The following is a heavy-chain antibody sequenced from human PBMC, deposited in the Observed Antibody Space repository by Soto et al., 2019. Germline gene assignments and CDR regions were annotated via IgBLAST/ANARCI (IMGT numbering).Heavy chain of an antibody. D-gene: IGHD3-10*01. Sequence: GESLKISCKASGYSFTSYWIGWVRQTPGKGLEWMGIFYPGDSETRYSPSFQGQVTISADKSISTAYLQWSSLRASDTAIYFCARQHITRVRGVSSTGMDVWGQGTTVTISS. CDR1: GYSFTSYW. V-gene: IGHV5-51*01. CDR3: ARQHITRVRGVSSTGMDV. J-gene: IGHJ6*02. CDR2: FYPGDSET.